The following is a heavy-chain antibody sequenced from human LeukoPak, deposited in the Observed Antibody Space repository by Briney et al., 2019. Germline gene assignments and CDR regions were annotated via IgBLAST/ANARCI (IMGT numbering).Heavy chain of an antibody. CDR2: ILYDGFNK. CDR3: AKDGRPYFVDYLDY. J-gene: IGHJ4*02. V-gene: IGHV3-30*18. Sequence: GGSLRLSCTASGFTFSDYDMHWVRQAPGKGLEWVAVILYDGFNKYYADSVKGRFTISRDSSTNTLSLQMNSLRPEDTAVYYCAKDGRPYFVDYLDYWGQGSLVTVSS. CDR1: GFTFSDYD. D-gene: IGHD2/OR15-2a*01.